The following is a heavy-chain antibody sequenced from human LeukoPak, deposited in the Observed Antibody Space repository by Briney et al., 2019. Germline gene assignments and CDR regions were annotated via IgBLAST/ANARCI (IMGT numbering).Heavy chain of an antibody. V-gene: IGHV4-61*02. CDR2: IHTSGRT. CDR3: ARGVTYYYDSSGYLY. CDR1: GDSIGSGSYY. J-gene: IGHJ4*02. Sequence: SETLSLTCTVSGDSIGSGSYYWSWIRQPAGKGLEWIGRIHTSGRTNYNPSLKSRVTISADTSKNQFSLKQSSVTAADTAVYYCARGVTYYYDSSGYLYWGQGTLVTVSS. D-gene: IGHD3-22*01.